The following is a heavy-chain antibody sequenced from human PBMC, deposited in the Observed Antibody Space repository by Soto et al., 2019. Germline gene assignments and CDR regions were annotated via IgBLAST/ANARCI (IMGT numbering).Heavy chain of an antibody. Sequence: EVQLVQSGGGLVQPGGSLRLSCEGSGFTFSKYGMNWVRQAPGKGLEWISYTSPSTSITFYADSVKGRFTISRDNAKNSLYLQMNSLRAEDTAVYYCAKDPYYWESSGWFANWLDPWGQGTLVIVSS. V-gene: IGHV3-48*01. CDR3: AKDPYYWESSGWFANWLDP. D-gene: IGHD6-19*01. CDR1: GFTFSKYG. CDR2: TSPSTSIT. J-gene: IGHJ5*02.